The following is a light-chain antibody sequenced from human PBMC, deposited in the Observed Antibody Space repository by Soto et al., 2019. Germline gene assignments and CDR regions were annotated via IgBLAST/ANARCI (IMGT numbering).Light chain of an antibody. V-gene: IGKV1-5*01. CDR2: DAS. Sequence: GDRVTITCRASQTISTWMAWYQQKPGKAPKLLVYDASTLQSGVASRFSGSGSGTEFTLIISGLQPEDFATYYCQQYNSYPWTFGQGTKVDIK. CDR3: QQYNSYPWT. J-gene: IGKJ1*01. CDR1: QTISTW.